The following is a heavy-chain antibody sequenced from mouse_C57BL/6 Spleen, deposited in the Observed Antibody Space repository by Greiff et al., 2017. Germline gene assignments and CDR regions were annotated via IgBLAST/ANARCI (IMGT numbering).Heavy chain of an antibody. CDR1: GYTFTSYW. CDR3: ARGVGPRDWYFDV. CDR2: IDPSDSYT. Sequence: VQLQQPGAELVRPGTSVKLSCKASGYTFTSYWMHWVKQRPGQGLEWIGVIDPSDSYTNYNQKFKGKAKLTVATSSSTAYMQLSSLTSEDSAVYYCARGVGPRDWYFDVWGTGTTVTVSS. V-gene: IGHV1-59*01. J-gene: IGHJ1*03.